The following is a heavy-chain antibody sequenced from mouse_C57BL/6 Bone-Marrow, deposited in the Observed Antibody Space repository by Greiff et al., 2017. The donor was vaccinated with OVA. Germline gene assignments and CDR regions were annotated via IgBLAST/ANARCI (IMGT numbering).Heavy chain of an antibody. J-gene: IGHJ2*01. CDR1: GYTFTSYT. V-gene: IGHV1-4*01. CDR3: ARPVVEGFDY. D-gene: IGHD1-1*01. Sequence: QVQLKQSGAELARPGASVKMSCKASGYTFTSYTMHWVKQRPGQGLEWIGYINPSSGYTKYNQKFKDKATLTADKSSSTAYMQLSSLTSEDSAVYDCARPVVEGFDYWGQGTTLTVSS. CDR2: INPSSGYT.